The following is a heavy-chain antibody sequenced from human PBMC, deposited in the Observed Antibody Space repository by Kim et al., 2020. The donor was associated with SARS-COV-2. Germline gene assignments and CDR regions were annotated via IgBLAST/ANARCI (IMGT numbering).Heavy chain of an antibody. CDR3: ARSRLRCDRKSFDL. J-gene: IGHJ3*01. Sequence: HSRTGRVTISIDTSKNQFYLKLSSVTAADTAVYYCARSRLRCDRKSFDLWGQGTMVTVSS. V-gene: IGHV4-34*13. D-gene: IGHD4-17*01.